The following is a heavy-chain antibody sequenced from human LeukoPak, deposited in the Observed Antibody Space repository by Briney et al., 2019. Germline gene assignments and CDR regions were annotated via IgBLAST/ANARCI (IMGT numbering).Heavy chain of an antibody. Sequence: PSETLSLTCAVYGGSFSGYYWSWIRQPPRKGLEWDGEFNHSGSTNYNPSLKSRLAISVDTSKNQFSLKLSSVTAADTAGYYCARGRGFFVVVVAATYGWFDPWGQGTLVTVSS. CDR2: FNHSGST. CDR1: GGSFSGYY. V-gene: IGHV4-34*01. CDR3: ARGRGFFVVVVAATYGWFDP. J-gene: IGHJ5*02. D-gene: IGHD2-15*01.